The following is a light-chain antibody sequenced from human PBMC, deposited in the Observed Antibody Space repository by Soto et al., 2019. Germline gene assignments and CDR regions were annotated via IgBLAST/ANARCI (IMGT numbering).Light chain of an antibody. V-gene: IGKV3-20*01. CDR3: QQYGSSPLFT. CDR1: QSVSSN. Sequence: EIVMTQPPATLSVSPGERATLSCRASQSVSSNLAWYQQKPGQAPRLLIFGASNRAAGIPARFSGSGSGTHFTLTISRLEPEDFAVYFCQQYGSSPLFTFGPGTKVDIK. CDR2: GAS. J-gene: IGKJ3*01.